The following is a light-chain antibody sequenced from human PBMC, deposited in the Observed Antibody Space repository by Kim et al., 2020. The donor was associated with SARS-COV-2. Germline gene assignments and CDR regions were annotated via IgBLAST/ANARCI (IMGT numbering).Light chain of an antibody. V-gene: IGLV6-57*03. J-gene: IGLJ3*02. CDR2: EDN. Sequence: KTQHSSCHRSCGSIASNYVQWYQQRPGSAPTTVIYEDNQRPSGVPDRFSGSIDSSSNSASLTISGLKTEDEADYYCQSYDSSNAWVFGGGTQLTVL. CDR3: QSYDSSNAWV. CDR1: CGSIASNY.